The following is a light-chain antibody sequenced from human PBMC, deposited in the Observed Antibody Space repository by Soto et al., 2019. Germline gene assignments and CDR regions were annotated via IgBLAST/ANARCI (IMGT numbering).Light chain of an antibody. V-gene: IGKV1-39*01. CDR3: QQADTFPIT. CDR2: AAS. J-gene: IGKJ5*01. CDR1: QSISSY. Sequence: DVQMTQSPSSLSASVGDRVTITCRASQSISSYLNWYQQKPGKAPKLLIYAASSLQSGVPSRFSGSGFGTDFTLTISSLQPEDSAIYYCQQADTFPITFAQGTRLAIK.